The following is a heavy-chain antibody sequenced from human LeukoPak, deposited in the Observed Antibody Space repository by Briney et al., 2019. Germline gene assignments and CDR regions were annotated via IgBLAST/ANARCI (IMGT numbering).Heavy chain of an antibody. Sequence: ASVKVSCKASGYTFTSYYMHWVRQAPGQGLEWMGIINPSGGSTSYAQKFQGRVTMTRDTSTSTVYMELSSLRSEDTAVYYCARDVSRITIFGVAPYYFDYWGQGTLVTVSS. CDR2: INPSGGST. CDR3: ARDVSRITIFGVAPYYFDY. J-gene: IGHJ4*02. CDR1: GYTFTSYY. D-gene: IGHD3-3*01. V-gene: IGHV1-46*01.